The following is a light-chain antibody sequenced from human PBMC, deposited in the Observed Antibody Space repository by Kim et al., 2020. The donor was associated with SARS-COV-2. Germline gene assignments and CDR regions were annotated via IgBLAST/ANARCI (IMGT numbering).Light chain of an antibody. V-gene: IGKV3-20*01. Sequence: LSPGESATPSCRASQRVNSNYLAWYQQKPGQAPRLLIYGASSRATAIPDRFSGSGSGTDFTLTINRLEPEDFAVYYCQQYDTSSYTFGQGTKLEI. CDR2: GAS. J-gene: IGKJ2*01. CDR1: QRVNSNY. CDR3: QQYDTSSYT.